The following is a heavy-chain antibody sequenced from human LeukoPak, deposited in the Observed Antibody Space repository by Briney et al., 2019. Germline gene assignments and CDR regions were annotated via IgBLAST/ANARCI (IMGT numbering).Heavy chain of an antibody. CDR3: AREGSYGDSDY. V-gene: IGHV3-64*01. Sequence: PGGSPRLSCAASGFTFSSYGMHWVRQAPGKGREYVSAINSNGGSTYYANSMKGRFTISRDNSKNTLYLQMGSLRAEDMAVYYCAREGSYGDSDYWGQGTPVTVSS. D-gene: IGHD5-18*01. J-gene: IGHJ4*02. CDR2: INSNGGST. CDR1: GFTFSSYG.